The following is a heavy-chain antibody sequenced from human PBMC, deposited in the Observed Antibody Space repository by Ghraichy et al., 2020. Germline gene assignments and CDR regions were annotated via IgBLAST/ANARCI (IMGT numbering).Heavy chain of an antibody. V-gene: IGHV4-34*01. CDR3: ARLPRGYSGYARRFYFDY. D-gene: IGHD5-12*01. Sequence: SETLSLTCAVYSGSFSGYYWSWIRQPPGKGLEWIGEVNHSGSTNYNPSLKSRVIISVDTSKNQFSLKLNSVTAADTAVYYCARLPRGYSGYARRFYFDYWGQGTLVTVSS. J-gene: IGHJ4*02. CDR1: SGSFSGYY. CDR2: VNHSGST.